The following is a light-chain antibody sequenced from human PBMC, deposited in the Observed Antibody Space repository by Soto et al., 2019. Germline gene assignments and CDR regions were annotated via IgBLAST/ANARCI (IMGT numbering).Light chain of an antibody. CDR3: AAWDDSLNGHVV. CDR2: SNN. Sequence: QLVLTQPPSASGTPGQRVTISCSGSSSNIGSNTVNWYQQLPGTAPKLLMYSNNQRPSGVPDRFSGSKSGTSASLAISGLQSEDEADYYCAAWDDSLNGHVVFGGGTKLTVL. J-gene: IGLJ2*01. V-gene: IGLV1-44*01. CDR1: SSNIGSNT.